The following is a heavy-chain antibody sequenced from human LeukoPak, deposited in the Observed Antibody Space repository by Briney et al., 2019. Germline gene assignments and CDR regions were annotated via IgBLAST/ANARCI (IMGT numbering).Heavy chain of an antibody. V-gene: IGHV4-39*07. CDR2: IYYSGST. J-gene: IGHJ4*02. Sequence: SETLSLTCTVSGGSISSSSYYWGWIRQPPGKGLEWIGSIYYSGSTYYNPSLKSRVTISVDTSKNQFSLKLSSVTAADTAVYYCAGITMVRGARFDYWGQGTLVTVSS. CDR3: AGITMVRGARFDY. CDR1: GGSISSSSYY. D-gene: IGHD3-10*01.